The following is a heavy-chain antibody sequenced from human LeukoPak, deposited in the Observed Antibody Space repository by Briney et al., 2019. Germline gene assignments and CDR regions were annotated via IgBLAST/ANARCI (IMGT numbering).Heavy chain of an antibody. J-gene: IGHJ4*02. CDR3: ARDVVVAATLPFDY. D-gene: IGHD2-15*01. V-gene: IGHV3-21*01. Sequence: GGSLRLSCAASGFTFSSYSMNWVRQAPGKGLECVSSISSSSSYIYYADSVKGRFTISRDNAKNSLYLQMNSLRAEDTAVYYCARDVVVAATLPFDYWGQGTLVTVSS. CDR2: ISSSSSYI. CDR1: GFTFSSYS.